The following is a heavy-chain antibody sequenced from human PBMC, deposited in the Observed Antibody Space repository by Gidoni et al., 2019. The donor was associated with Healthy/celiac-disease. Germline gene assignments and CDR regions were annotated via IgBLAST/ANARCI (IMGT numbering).Heavy chain of an antibody. Sequence: QVQLVESGGGVVQPGRSLRLSCAASGFTFSSYAMHWVRQAPGKGLEWVAVISYDGSNKYYADSVKGRFTISRDNSKNTLYLQMNSLRAEDTAVYYCARGSEYYYDSSGLEAWGHFDYWGQGTLVTVSS. V-gene: IGHV3-30*04. CDR1: GFTFSSYA. CDR3: ARGSEYYYDSSGLEAWGHFDY. J-gene: IGHJ4*02. D-gene: IGHD3-22*01. CDR2: ISYDGSNK.